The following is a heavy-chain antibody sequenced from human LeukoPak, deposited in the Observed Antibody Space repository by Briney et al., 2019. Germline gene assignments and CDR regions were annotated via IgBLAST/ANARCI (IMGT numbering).Heavy chain of an antibody. J-gene: IGHJ4*02. V-gene: IGHV3-23*01. Sequence: GGSLRLSCAASGFTFSSYAMSWVRQAPGKGLEWVSAISGSGGRIYYGASVKGRFTISRDNSKNTLNLQMNSLRAEDTAVDYCATSKYSGSYWGQGTLVTVSS. D-gene: IGHD1-26*01. CDR1: GFTFSSYA. CDR2: ISGSGGRI. CDR3: ATSKYSGSY.